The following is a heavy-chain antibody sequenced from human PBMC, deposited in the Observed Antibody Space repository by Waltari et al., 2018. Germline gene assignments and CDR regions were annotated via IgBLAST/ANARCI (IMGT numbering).Heavy chain of an antibody. Sequence: QLQLQESGPGLVKPSEPLSLTCTVSGGSISSSTYYWGWIRHPPGKGLEWIGNIYYSGSTYYKPSLKSRLTISVDTSKNQFSLNLRSVTAADTAVYYCARLPISLGVGSVFDIWGQGTMVTVSS. CDR2: IYYSGST. CDR1: GGSISSSTYY. J-gene: IGHJ3*02. D-gene: IGHD2-15*01. CDR3: ARLPISLGVGSVFDI. V-gene: IGHV4-39*01.